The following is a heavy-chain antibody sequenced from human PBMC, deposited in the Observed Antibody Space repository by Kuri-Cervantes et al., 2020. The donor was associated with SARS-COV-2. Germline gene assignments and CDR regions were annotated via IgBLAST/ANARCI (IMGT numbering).Heavy chain of an antibody. CDR2: IYYSGST. CDR3: ARDAFDI. Sequence: GSLRLSCTVSGGSISSYYWSWIWQPPGKGLEWIGYIYYSGSTNYNPSLKSRVTISVDTSKNQFSLKLSSVTAADTAVYYCARDAFDIWGQGTMVTVSS. J-gene: IGHJ3*02. V-gene: IGHV4-59*12. CDR1: GGSISSYY.